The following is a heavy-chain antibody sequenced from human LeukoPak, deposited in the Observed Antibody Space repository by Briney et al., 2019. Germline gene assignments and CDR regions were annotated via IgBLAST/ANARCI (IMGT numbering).Heavy chain of an antibody. CDR2: IYYSGST. CDR3: ARLPPPPYYYGMDV. V-gene: IGHV4-39*01. Sequence: PSETLSLTCTVSGGSISSSSYYWGWIRQPPGKGLEWIGSIYYSGSTYYNPSLKSRVTISVDTSKNQLSLKLSSVTAADTAVYYCARLPPPPYYYGMDVWGQGTTVTVSS. CDR1: GGSISSSSYY. J-gene: IGHJ6*02.